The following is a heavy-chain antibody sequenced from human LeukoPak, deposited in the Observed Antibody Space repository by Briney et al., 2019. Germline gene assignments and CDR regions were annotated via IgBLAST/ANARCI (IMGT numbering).Heavy chain of an antibody. CDR1: GGSISSYY. CDR3: ARSNYYDSSGYYVLSYFDY. Sequence: SETLSLTCTVSGGSISSYYWRWIRQPAGKGLEWIGRIYTSGSTNYNPSLKSRVTMSVDTSKNQFSLKLSSVTAADTAVYYCARSNYYDSSGYYVLSYFDYWGQGTLVTVSS. V-gene: IGHV4-4*07. J-gene: IGHJ4*02. CDR2: IYTSGST. D-gene: IGHD3-22*01.